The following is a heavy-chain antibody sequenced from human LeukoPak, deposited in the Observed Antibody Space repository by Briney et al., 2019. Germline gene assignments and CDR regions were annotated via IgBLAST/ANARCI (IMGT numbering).Heavy chain of an antibody. Sequence: SVKVSCKASGGTFSSYAISWVRQAPGQGLEWMGGIIPIFGTANYARKFQGRVTITTDESTSTAYMELSSLRSEDTAVYYCAREGGYSYGYQGNWFDPWGQGTLVTVSS. D-gene: IGHD5-18*01. CDR3: AREGGYSYGYQGNWFDP. V-gene: IGHV1-69*05. J-gene: IGHJ5*02. CDR1: GGTFSSYA. CDR2: IIPIFGTA.